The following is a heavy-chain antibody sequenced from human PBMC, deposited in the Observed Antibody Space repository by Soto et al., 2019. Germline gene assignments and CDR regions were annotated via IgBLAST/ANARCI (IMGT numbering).Heavy chain of an antibody. V-gene: IGHV1-18*01. CDR3: ARVLPPLDP. CDR2: ISAHNGNT. Sequence: ASVKVSCKASGYTFTSYAMHWVRQAPGQRLEWMGWISAHNGNTNYAQKLQGRVTMTTDTSTSTAYMELRSLKSDDTAVYYCARVLPPLDPWGQGTLVTVSS. J-gene: IGHJ5*02. CDR1: GYTFTSYA.